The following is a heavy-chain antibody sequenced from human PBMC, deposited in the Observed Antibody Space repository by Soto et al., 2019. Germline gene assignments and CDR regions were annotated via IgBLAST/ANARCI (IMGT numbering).Heavy chain of an antibody. CDR1: GDSIRSYY. V-gene: IGHV4-59*01. CDR2: ISYTGST. J-gene: IGHJ6*02. CDR3: AREGVASPYSYYVMDV. D-gene: IGHD2-15*01. Sequence: SETLSLTCTVSGDSIRSYYWSWIRQPPGKGLEWIGYISYTGSTHYNPSLKSRVTISADTSKNQFSLKLSSVTTADTALYYCAREGVASPYSYYVMDVWGQGSMVTVSS.